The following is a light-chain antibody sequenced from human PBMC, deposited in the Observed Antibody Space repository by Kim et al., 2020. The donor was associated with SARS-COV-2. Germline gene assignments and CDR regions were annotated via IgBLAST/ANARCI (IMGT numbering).Light chain of an antibody. CDR2: AAS. CDR1: QSISSY. V-gene: IGKV1-39*01. CDR3: QQSYSTPLT. J-gene: IGKJ4*01. Sequence: ASVGDRVTITCRARQSISSYLKWYQQKPGKAPKLLIDAASSLQSGVPSRFSGSGSGTDFTLTISSLQTEDFATYYCQQSYSTPLTFGGGTKVDIK.